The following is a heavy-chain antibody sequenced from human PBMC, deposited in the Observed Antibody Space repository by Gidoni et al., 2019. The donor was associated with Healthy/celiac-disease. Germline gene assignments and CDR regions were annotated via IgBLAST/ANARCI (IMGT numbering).Heavy chain of an antibody. V-gene: IGHV2-70*15. D-gene: IGHD3-22*01. Sequence: QVTLRASGPALVKPTQTLTLTCTFSGFSLSTSGMCVSWIRQPPGKALEWLARIDWDDDKYYSTSLKTRLTISKDTSKNQVVLTMTNMDPVDTATYYCARRASSGYWSGGMDVWGQGTTVTVSS. CDR3: ARRASSGYWSGGMDV. CDR2: IDWDDDK. J-gene: IGHJ6*02. CDR1: GFSLSTSGMC.